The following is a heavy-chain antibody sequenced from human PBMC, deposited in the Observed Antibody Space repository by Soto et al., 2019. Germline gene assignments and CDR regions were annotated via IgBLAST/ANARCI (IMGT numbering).Heavy chain of an antibody. CDR2: IYGSGRGI. V-gene: IGHV3-23*05. CDR3: AKDAVYNDGLWLMDH. D-gene: IGHD2-21*01. Sequence: GGSLRLSCTASGLPHSNFAMMWVRQAQGKGLECVSGIYGSGRGIEYADSVKGRFTISRDNSKNTVYLQMTDLRADDTAVYYCAKDAVYNDGLWLMDHWGQGTQVTVSS. J-gene: IGHJ4*02. CDR1: GLPHSNFA.